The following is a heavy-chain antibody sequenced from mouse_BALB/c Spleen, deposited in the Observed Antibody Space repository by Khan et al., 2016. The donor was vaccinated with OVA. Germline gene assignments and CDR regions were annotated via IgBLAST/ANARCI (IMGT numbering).Heavy chain of an antibody. D-gene: IGHD2-3*01. Sequence: QVQLQQSGAELAKPGASVKMSCKASGYTFTSYWMHWVKQRPGQGLEWIGYINPITGYTDYNQKFKDKASLTADQSSSTAYMQLSSLKSEDSAVYYCARAGVYDGYYVWFAYWGQGTLVTVSA. V-gene: IGHV1-7*01. CDR2: INPITGYT. CDR1: GYTFTSYW. J-gene: IGHJ3*01. CDR3: ARAGVYDGYYVWFAY.